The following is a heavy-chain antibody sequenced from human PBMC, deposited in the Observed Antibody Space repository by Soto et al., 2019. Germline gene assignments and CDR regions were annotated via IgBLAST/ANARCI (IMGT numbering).Heavy chain of an antibody. CDR2: INPNSGGT. CDR1: GYTFTGYY. J-gene: IGHJ4*02. Sequence: ASVKVSCKTSGYTFTGYYMHWVRQAPGQGLEWMGWINPNSGGTNYAQKFQGWVTMTRDTSISTAYMELSRLRSDDTAVYYCARGLPSRMATITSGLDYWGQGTLVTVSS. V-gene: IGHV1-2*04. CDR3: ARGLPSRMATITSGLDY. D-gene: IGHD5-12*01.